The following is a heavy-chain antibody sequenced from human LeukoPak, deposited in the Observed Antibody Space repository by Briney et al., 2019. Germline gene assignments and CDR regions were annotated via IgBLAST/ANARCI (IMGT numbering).Heavy chain of an antibody. D-gene: IGHD2-8*01. V-gene: IGHV3-23*01. Sequence: GGSLRLSCAASGFTFNSYAMNWFRQAPGKGLEWVSGISGSGGSTYYADSVKGRFTISRDNSKNTLYLEMDSLRAEDTAVYYCAKGKRRQMADDAFDIWGQGTLDTVSP. CDR1: GFTFNSYA. J-gene: IGHJ3*02. CDR2: ISGSGGST. CDR3: AKGKRRQMADDAFDI.